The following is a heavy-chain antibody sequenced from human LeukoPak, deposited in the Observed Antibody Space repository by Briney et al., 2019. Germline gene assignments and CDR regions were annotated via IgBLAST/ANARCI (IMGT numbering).Heavy chain of an antibody. CDR3: ARQRYFDWLFDY. CDR2: IKQDGSEK. Sequence: PGGSLRLSCAASGFTVSSYWMSWVRQAPGKGLEWGANIKQDGSEKYYVDSVKGRFTISRDNAKNSLYLQMNSLRAEDTAVYYCARQRYFDWLFDYWGQGTLVTVSS. CDR1: GFTVSSYW. D-gene: IGHD3-9*01. J-gene: IGHJ4*02. V-gene: IGHV3-7*01.